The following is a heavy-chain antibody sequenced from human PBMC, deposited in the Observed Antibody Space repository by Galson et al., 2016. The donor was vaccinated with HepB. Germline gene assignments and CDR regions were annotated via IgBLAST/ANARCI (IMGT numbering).Heavy chain of an antibody. CDR2: ISHDGSNK. J-gene: IGHJ4*02. V-gene: IGHV3-30-3*01. Sequence: SLRLSCAASGFTFSSYAMHWVRQAPGKGLEWVALISHDGSNKYYADSVRGRFTISRHDSKKTLYLQTNSLTAEDTAVYYCAKAANTPYNSGWYGMDSWGQGTPVTVSS. CDR3: AKAANTPYNSGWYGMDS. D-gene: IGHD6-19*01. CDR1: GFTFSSYA.